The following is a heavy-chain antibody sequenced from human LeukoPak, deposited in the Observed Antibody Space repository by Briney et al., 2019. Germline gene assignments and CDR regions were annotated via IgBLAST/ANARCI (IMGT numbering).Heavy chain of an antibody. CDR2: IYYSGST. J-gene: IGHJ4*02. Sequence: SETLSLTCTVSGGSISSSNYCWGWVRQPPGKGLEWIGSIYYSGSTYYNPSLKSRVTISVDTSKNQLSLKLSSVTAADTAVYYCARVGYTGTKYYFDYWGQGTLVSVSS. D-gene: IGHD2-8*01. V-gene: IGHV4-39*07. CDR3: ARVGYTGTKYYFDY. CDR1: GGSISSSNYC.